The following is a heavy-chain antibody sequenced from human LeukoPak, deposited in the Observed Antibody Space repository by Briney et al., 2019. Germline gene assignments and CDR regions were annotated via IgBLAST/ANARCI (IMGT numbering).Heavy chain of an antibody. V-gene: IGHV1-2*02. CDR2: IYPNSGGT. D-gene: IGHD3-3*01. Sequence: ASVKVSCKASRYTFTGYYMHWVRQAPGQGLEWMGWIYPNSGGTNYAQKFQGRVTMTRDTTISTAYMELSSLRSDDTAEYYCARGVWSGYNYYYYMDVWGKGTTVTVSS. CDR3: ARGVWSGYNYYYYMDV. CDR1: RYTFTGYY. J-gene: IGHJ6*03.